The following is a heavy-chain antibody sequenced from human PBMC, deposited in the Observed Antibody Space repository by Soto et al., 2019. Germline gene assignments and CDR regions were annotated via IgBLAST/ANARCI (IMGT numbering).Heavy chain of an antibody. J-gene: IGHJ4*02. CDR1: GYTLTAYY. V-gene: IGHV1-2*02. CDR3: ARADCSGGSCYTCDN. Sequence: QVQLVQSGAEVRKPGASVKVSCKASGYTLTAYYLHWVRQAPGQGLEWVGWIHPNSGDTNYAQKFQGRVTLTRDTALSTAYMDLKRLNFNDTAVHYCARADCSGGSCYTCDNWGQGTLITVSS. D-gene: IGHD2-15*01. CDR2: IHPNSGDT.